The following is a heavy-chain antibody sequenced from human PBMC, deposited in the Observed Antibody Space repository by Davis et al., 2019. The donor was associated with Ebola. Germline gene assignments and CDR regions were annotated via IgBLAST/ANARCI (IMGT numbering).Heavy chain of an antibody. V-gene: IGHV4-31*03. CDR2: IYYSGST. CDR3: ARSTYCSSTSCSSYYYYYMDV. D-gene: IGHD2-2*01. Sequence: PSETLSLTCTVSGGSISSGGYYWSWIRQHPGKGLEWIGYIYYSGSTYYNPSLKSRVTISVDTSKNQFSLKLSSVTAADTAVYYCARSTYCSSTSCSSYYYYYMDVWGKGTTVTVSS. J-gene: IGHJ6*03. CDR1: GGSISSGGYY.